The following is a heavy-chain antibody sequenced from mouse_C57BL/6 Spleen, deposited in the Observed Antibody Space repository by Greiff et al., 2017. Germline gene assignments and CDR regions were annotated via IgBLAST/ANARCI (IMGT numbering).Heavy chain of an antibody. CDR1: GYTFTDYY. CDR2: IYPGSGNT. V-gene: IGHV1-76*01. J-gene: IGHJ2*01. D-gene: IGHD4-1*01. CDR3: AREGNWDRGYFDD. Sequence: VQRVESGAELVRPGASVKLSCKASGYTFTDYYINWVKQRPGQGLEWIARIYPGSGNTYYNEKFKGKATLTAEKSSSTAYMQLSSLTSEDSAVYFCAREGNWDRGYFDDWGQGTTLTVSS.